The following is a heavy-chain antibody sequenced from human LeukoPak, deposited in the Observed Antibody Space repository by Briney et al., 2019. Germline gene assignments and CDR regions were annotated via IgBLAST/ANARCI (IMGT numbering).Heavy chain of an antibody. CDR3: AKDLLGLGREIYY. CDR2: IRYDGSNK. V-gene: IGHV3-30*02. Sequence: PGGSLRLSCAASGFTFSSYGMHWVRQAPGKGLEWVAFIRYDGSNKNYADSVKGRFTISRDNSKNTLYLQMNSLRAEDTAVYYCAKDLLGLGREIYYWGQGTLVTVSS. CDR1: GFTFSSYG. J-gene: IGHJ4*02. D-gene: IGHD2/OR15-2a*01.